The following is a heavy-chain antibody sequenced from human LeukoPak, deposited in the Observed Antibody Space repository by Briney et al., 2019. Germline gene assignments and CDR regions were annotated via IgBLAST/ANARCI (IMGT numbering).Heavy chain of an antibody. CDR1: GYTFTSYG. CDR2: ISAYNGNT. J-gene: IGHJ4*02. CDR3: AREGGFMTSLDEFDY. V-gene: IGHV1-18*01. D-gene: IGHD4-11*01. Sequence: GASVKVSCKASGYTFTSYGISWVRQAPGQGLEWMGWISAYNGNTNYAQKLQGRVTMTTDTSTSTAYMELRSLRSDDTAVYYCAREGGFMTSLDEFDYWGQGTLVTVSS.